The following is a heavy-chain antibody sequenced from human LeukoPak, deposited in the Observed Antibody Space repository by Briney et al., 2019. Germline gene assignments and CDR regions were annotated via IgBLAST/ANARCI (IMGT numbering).Heavy chain of an antibody. CDR3: AKDAQRGFDYSNSLEY. V-gene: IGHV3-33*06. CDR2: IWNDGTNR. Sequence: GRSLRLSCAAFGFTFSHYGMHWVRQAPGKGLEWVAVIWNDGTNRYYGDSVKGRFTISRDDSKNTVYLQMNGLRAGDTAVYYCAKDAQRGFDYSNSLEYWGQGTLVTVSS. J-gene: IGHJ4*02. CDR1: GFTFSHYG. D-gene: IGHD4-11*01.